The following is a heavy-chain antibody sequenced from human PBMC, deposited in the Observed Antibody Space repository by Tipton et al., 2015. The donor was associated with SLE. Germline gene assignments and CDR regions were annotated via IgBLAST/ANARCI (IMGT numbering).Heavy chain of an antibody. CDR2: IYYSGST. CDR1: GGSISSSSYY. J-gene: IGHJ4*02. D-gene: IGHD1-26*01. Sequence: TLSLTCTVSGGSISSSSYYWGWIRQPPGKGLEWIGSIYYSGSTNYNPSLKSRVTISVDTSKNQFSLKLSSVTAADTAVYYCARGPPTIVGATLGLDSWGQGTLVTVSS. CDR3: ARGPPTIVGATLGLDS. V-gene: IGHV4-39*07.